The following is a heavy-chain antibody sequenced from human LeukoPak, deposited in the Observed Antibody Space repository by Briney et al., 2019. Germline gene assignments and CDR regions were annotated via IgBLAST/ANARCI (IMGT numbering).Heavy chain of an antibody. CDR3: AKDDSSSWYLAPYYMDV. CDR1: GFNVSSNY. Sequence: GGSLRLSCAASGFNVSSNYMTWVRQVPGKGLEWVSIIYSGGATYYADSVKGRFTISRDNSKNTLYLQMNSLRAEDTAVYYCAKDDSSSWYLAPYYMDVWGKGTTVTVSS. CDR2: IYSGGAT. V-gene: IGHV3-53*05. D-gene: IGHD6-13*01. J-gene: IGHJ6*03.